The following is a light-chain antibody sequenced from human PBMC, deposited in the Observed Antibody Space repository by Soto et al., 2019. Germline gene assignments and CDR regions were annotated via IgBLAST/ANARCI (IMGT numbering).Light chain of an antibody. CDR3: SSYTSSSTYV. CDR2: EVS. Sequence: QSVLTQPPSVSGSPGQSVTISCTGTSSDVGSYNRVSWYQQPPGTAPKLMIYEVSNRPSGVPDRFSGSKSGNTASLTISGLQAEDEADYYCSSYTSSSTYVFGTGTKATV. J-gene: IGLJ1*01. CDR1: SSDVGSYNR. V-gene: IGLV2-18*02.